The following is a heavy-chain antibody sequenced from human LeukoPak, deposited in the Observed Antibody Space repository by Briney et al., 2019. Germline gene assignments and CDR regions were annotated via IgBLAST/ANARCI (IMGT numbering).Heavy chain of an antibody. CDR1: GFTFGSYG. CDR2: IWYDGSNK. V-gene: IGHV3-33*06. CDR3: AKGGSGSYYLGEDY. D-gene: IGHD3-10*01. J-gene: IGHJ4*02. Sequence: GGSLRLSCAASGFTFGSYGMHWVRQAPGKGLEWVAVIWYDGSNKYYADSVKGRFTISRDNSKNTLYLQMNSLRAEDTAVYYCAKGGSGSYYLGEDYWGQGTLVTVSS.